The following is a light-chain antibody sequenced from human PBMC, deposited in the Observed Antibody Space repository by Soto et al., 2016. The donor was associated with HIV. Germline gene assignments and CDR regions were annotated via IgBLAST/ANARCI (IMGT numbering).Light chain of an antibody. CDR2: ASS. J-gene: IGKJ5*01. CDR3: LQHNSYPIT. CDR1: QGISTY. V-gene: IGKV1D-8*01. Sequence: VIWMTQSPSLLSASTGDRVTISCRMRQGISTYLAWYRQKPGKAPELLIYASSTLQSGVPSRFSGSGSGTDFTLTISCLQSEDFATYYCLQHNSYPITFGQGTRLEIK.